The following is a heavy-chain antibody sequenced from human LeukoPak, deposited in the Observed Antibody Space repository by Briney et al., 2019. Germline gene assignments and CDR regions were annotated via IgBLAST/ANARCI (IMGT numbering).Heavy chain of an antibody. CDR1: GFTFSRHG. CDR3: ARDRAWNYFDY. Sequence: PGGSLRLSCAPYGFTFSRHGMHWVRQAPGKGLEWVAIISNDGSRKYYGHSVEGRFTISRDNSKNTLYLQMDSLRAEDTAVYYCARDRAWNYFDYWGQGTLVTVSS. CDR2: ISNDGSRK. V-gene: IGHV3-30*03. J-gene: IGHJ4*02. D-gene: IGHD3-3*01.